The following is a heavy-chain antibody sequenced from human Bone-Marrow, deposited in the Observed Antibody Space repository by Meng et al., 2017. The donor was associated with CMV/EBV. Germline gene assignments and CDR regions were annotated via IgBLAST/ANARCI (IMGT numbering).Heavy chain of an antibody. J-gene: IGHJ5*01. Sequence: FSIYSSNWVRQAPEQGVEWVGWISADNGKTSYAENLQGRISVTTDTATNTAYMELRSLRSDDTDVYYCERSFHYDRTGDERRQIPDSWGQGTLVTVSS. V-gene: IGHV1-18*01. CDR1: FSIYS. D-gene: IGHD3-22*01. CDR2: ISADNGKT. CDR3: ERSFHYDRTGDERRQIPDS.